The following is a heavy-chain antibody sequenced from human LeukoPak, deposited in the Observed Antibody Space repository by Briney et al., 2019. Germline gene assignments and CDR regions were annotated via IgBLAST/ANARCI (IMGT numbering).Heavy chain of an antibody. CDR1: GGTFSSYA. J-gene: IGHJ4*02. V-gene: IGHV1-2*06. D-gene: IGHD1-26*01. Sequence: ASVKVSCKASGGTFSSYAISWVRQAPGQGLEWMGRIDPNTGGTKSAKNFQGRVTMTRDTSNSTAYMALSGLRSDDTAVYYCASLYDIVGTTVDYWGQGTLVTVSS. CDR2: IDPNTGGT. CDR3: ASLYDIVGTTVDY.